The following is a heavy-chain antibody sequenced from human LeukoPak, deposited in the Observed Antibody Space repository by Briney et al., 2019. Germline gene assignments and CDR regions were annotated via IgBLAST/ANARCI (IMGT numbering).Heavy chain of an antibody. Sequence: ASVKVSCKASGYTFTSYAMHWVRQAPGQRLEWMGWINAGNGNTKYSQKFQGRVTITRDTSASTAYMELSSLRSEDTAVYYCARGPLIYGSGSYYDYWGQGTLVTVSS. V-gene: IGHV1-3*01. J-gene: IGHJ4*02. CDR3: ARGPLIYGSGSYYDY. CDR2: INAGNGNT. CDR1: GYTFTSYA. D-gene: IGHD3-10*01.